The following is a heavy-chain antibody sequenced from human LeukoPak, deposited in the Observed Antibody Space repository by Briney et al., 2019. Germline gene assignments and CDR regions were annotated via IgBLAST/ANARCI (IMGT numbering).Heavy chain of an antibody. J-gene: IGHJ4*02. CDR2: ISGSGGST. Sequence: PGGSLRLSCEGSGFTFSNYAMNWVRQAPGKGLEWVSGISGSGGSTYYVDSVKGRFTISRDNSKSTLCLQMNSLRAEDTAVYYCAKQLGYCSDGSCYFPYWGQGTLVTVSS. V-gene: IGHV3-23*01. CDR3: AKQLGYCSDGSCYFPY. D-gene: IGHD2-15*01. CDR1: GFTFSNYA.